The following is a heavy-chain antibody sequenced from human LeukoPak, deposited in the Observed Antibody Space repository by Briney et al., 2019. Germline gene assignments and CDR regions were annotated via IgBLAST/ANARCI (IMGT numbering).Heavy chain of an antibody. J-gene: IGHJ6*02. CDR2: IYYSGST. V-gene: IGHV4-59*01. Sequence: SETLSLTCTVSGGPISSYYWSWIRQPPGKGLEWIGYIYYSGSTNYNPSLKSRVTISVDTSRNQFSLKLSSVTAADTAVYYCARDGSGYYDSSGYVKDRDYYGMDVWGQGTTVTVSS. CDR1: GGPISSYY. CDR3: ARDGSGYYDSSGYVKDRDYYGMDV. D-gene: IGHD3-22*01.